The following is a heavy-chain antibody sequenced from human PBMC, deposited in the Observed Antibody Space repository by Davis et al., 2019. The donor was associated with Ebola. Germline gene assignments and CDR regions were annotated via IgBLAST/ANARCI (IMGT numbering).Heavy chain of an antibody. D-gene: IGHD4-17*01. Sequence: GESLKISCAASGFIFDEYAMHWVRQAPGKGLEWVANIKQDGSDKQYVDSVKGRFTISRDNAKNTLYLQMNSLRDEDTALYYCSRGGAVKFDYWGQGTLVTVSS. J-gene: IGHJ4*02. V-gene: IGHV3-7*01. CDR2: IKQDGSDK. CDR1: GFIFDEYA. CDR3: SRGGAVKFDY.